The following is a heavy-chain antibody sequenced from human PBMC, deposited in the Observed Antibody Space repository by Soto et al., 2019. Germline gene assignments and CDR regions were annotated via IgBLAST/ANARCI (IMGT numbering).Heavy chain of an antibody. Sequence: QVQLVESGEGVVQPGRSLRLSCAASGFTFSSYGMHWVRQAPGKGLEWVAVIWYDGSNKYYADSVKGRFTISRDNSKNTLYLQMNSLRAEDTAVYYCARGRSSGYSYYFDYWGQGTLVTVSS. CDR1: GFTFSSYG. CDR2: IWYDGSNK. J-gene: IGHJ4*02. V-gene: IGHV3-33*01. D-gene: IGHD3-22*01. CDR3: ARGRSSGYSYYFDY.